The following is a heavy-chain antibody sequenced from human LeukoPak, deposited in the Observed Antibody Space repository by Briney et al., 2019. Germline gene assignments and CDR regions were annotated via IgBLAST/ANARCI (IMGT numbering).Heavy chain of an antibody. CDR3: ARSKSARGVDY. CDR1: GYTFTSYG. D-gene: IGHD3-10*01. V-gene: IGHV1-18*01. J-gene: IGHJ4*02. Sequence: ASVKVSCKASGYTFTSYGISWVRQAPGQGLEWMGWISAYNGNTNYAQKFQGRVTMTRDTSISTAYMELSRLRSDDTAVYYCARSKSARGVDYWGQGTLVTVSS. CDR2: ISAYNGNT.